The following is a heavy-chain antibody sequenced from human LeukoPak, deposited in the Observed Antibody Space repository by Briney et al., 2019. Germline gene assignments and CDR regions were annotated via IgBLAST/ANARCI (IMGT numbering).Heavy chain of an antibody. CDR1: GYSISSGYY. D-gene: IGHD6-13*01. Sequence: PSETLSLTCTVSGYSISSGYYWGWIRQPPGKGLEWIRSISHSGSTYYNPSLKSRVTISVDTSKNQFSLKLSSVTAADTAVYYCARVVAAAGTWFYYYYYMDVWGKGTTVTVSS. CDR2: ISHSGST. J-gene: IGHJ6*03. CDR3: ARVVAAAGTWFYYYYYMDV. V-gene: IGHV4-38-2*02.